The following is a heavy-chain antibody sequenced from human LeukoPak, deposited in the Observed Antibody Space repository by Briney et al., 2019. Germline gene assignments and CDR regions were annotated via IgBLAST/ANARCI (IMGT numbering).Heavy chain of an antibody. CDR1: GFTFSSYG. Sequence: GRSLRLSCAASGFTFSSYGMHWVRQAPGKGLEWVAVIWYDGSNKYYADSVKGRFTISRDNSKNTLYLQMNNLRAEDTAVYYCARDSSGRLYYFDYWGQGTLVTVSS. CDR2: IWYDGSNK. CDR3: ARDSSGRLYYFDY. D-gene: IGHD6-19*01. V-gene: IGHV3-33*01. J-gene: IGHJ4*02.